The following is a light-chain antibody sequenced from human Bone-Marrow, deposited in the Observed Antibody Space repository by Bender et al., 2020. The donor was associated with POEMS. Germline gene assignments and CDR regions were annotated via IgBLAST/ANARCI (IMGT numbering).Light chain of an antibody. J-gene: IGLJ1*01. Sequence: QSALTQPASVSGSPGQSITISCTGTSSDIGGYKHVSWYQQHPGKAPKLMIYEVSNRPPGVPDRFSGSKSGNTASLTVSGLQAEDEADYYCSSYAGRNNRYDFGTGTKVTVL. CDR2: EVS. CDR1: SSDIGGYKH. CDR3: SSYAGRNNRYD. V-gene: IGLV2-8*01.